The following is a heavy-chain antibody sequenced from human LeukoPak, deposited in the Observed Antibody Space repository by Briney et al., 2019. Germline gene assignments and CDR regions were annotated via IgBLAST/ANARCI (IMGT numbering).Heavy chain of an antibody. V-gene: IGHV4-59*01. D-gene: IGHD2-2*01. J-gene: IGHJ6*02. CDR1: GGSISGYY. CDR3: ARDLGVDRYCSSTSCPRPIYYYGMDV. CDR2: IYYSGST. Sequence: SETLSLTCTVSGGSISGYYWSWIRQPPGKGLEWIGYIYYSGSTNYNPSLKSRVTISVDTSKNQFSLKLSSVTAADTAVYYCARDLGVDRYCSSTSCPRPIYYYGMDVWGQGTTVTVSS.